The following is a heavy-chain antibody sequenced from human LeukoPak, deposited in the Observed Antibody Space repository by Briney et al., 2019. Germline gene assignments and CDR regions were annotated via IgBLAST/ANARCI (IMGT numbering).Heavy chain of an antibody. CDR2: INHSGST. D-gene: IGHD5-18*01. CDR3: ASRSGYSYGDFDY. V-gene: IGHV4-34*01. J-gene: IGHJ4*02. Sequence: SETLSLTCAVYGGSFSGYYWSWIRRPPGKGLEWIGEINHSGSTYSNPSLKSRVTISLDTSKSQLSLKVSSVTAADTAVYYCASRSGYSYGDFDYWGQGTLVTVSS. CDR1: GGSFSGYY.